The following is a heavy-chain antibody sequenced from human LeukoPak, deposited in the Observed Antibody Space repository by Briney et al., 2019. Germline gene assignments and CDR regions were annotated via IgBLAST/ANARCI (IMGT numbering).Heavy chain of an antibody. D-gene: IGHD1-1*01. J-gene: IGHJ4*02. Sequence: GGSLRLSCAASGFTFSSYSMNWVRQAPGKGLEWVSSITRSSYIYYADSVKGRFTISRDNSKNTLYLQMNSLRAEDTAVYYCAKEERVRFDYWGQGTLVTVSS. CDR3: AKEERVRFDY. V-gene: IGHV3-21*04. CDR2: ITRSSYI. CDR1: GFTFSSYS.